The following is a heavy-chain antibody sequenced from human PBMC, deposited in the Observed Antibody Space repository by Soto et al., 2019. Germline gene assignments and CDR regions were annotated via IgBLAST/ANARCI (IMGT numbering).Heavy chain of an antibody. CDR1: GYSFTSYW. Sequence: GESLKISCKGSGYSFTSYWIGWVRQMPGKGLEWMGIIYPGDSDTRYSPSFQGQVTISADKSISTAYLQWSSLKASDTAMYYCATTNSSSWYFNYYYYGMDVWGQGTTVTVSS. J-gene: IGHJ6*02. D-gene: IGHD6-13*01. V-gene: IGHV5-51*01. CDR2: IYPGDSDT. CDR3: ATTNSSSWYFNYYYYGMDV.